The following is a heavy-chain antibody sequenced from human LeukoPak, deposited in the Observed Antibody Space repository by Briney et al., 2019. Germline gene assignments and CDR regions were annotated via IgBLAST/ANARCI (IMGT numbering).Heavy chain of an antibody. V-gene: IGHV1-18*01. Sequence: ASVKVSCKASGYSFTTYGISWVRQAPGQGLEWMGWISANNNNTDNVQKLQGRVTMTTDTSTSTAYMELRSLRSDDTAMYFCTRVGGYSPSSTGGNAFDIWGQGTMVTVSS. J-gene: IGHJ3*02. CDR2: ISANNNNT. CDR1: GYSFTTYG. CDR3: TRVGGYSPSSTGGNAFDI. D-gene: IGHD6-6*01.